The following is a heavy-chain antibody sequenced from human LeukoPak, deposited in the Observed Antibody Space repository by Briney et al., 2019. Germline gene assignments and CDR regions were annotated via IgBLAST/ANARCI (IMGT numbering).Heavy chain of an antibody. V-gene: IGHV4-4*09. J-gene: IGHJ4*02. CDR2: IHTSGST. D-gene: IGHD4-23*01. CDR3: ANSYDGKIVPFDN. Sequence: SETLSLTCTVPDGSISNSFWTWVRQPPGKGLEWIAYIHTSGSTNYNPALKSRVTLSVDTSKSQFSLRLNSVTASDTAVYYCANSYDGKIVPFDNWGQGTLVTVSS. CDR1: DGSISNSF.